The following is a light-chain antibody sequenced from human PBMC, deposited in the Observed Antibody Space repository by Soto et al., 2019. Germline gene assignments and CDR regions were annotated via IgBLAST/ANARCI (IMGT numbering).Light chain of an antibody. Sequence: QSVLTQSRSVSGSPGQSVTISCTGTSSDVGGYNFVSWYQQYPGKAPKLIIYDVTKRPSGVPDRFSGSKSGNTASLTISGLQTDDEADYYCCSYAGSYTHVFGTGTKVTV. CDR3: CSYAGSYTHV. CDR2: DVT. V-gene: IGLV2-11*01. CDR1: SSDVGGYNF. J-gene: IGLJ1*01.